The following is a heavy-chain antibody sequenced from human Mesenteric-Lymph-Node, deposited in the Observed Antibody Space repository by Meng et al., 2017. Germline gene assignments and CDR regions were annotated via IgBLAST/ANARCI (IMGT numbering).Heavy chain of an antibody. D-gene: IGHD3-10*01. CDR3: ARGDYGSGSYYYSPI. CDR2: INWNGGST. J-gene: IGHJ3*02. Sequence: GESLKISCAASGFIFDDYGMSWVRQAPGKGLEWVSGINWNGGSTGYADSVKGRFTISRDNAKNSLFLQMNSLRAEDTALYYCARGDYGSGSYYYSPIWGQGTMVTGSS. CDR1: GFIFDDYG. V-gene: IGHV3-20*04.